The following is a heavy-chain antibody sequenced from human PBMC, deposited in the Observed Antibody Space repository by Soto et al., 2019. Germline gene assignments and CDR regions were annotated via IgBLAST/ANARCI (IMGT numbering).Heavy chain of an antibody. D-gene: IGHD1-26*01. J-gene: IGHJ6*02. CDR2: INHRGST. CDR3: ARDSGSYQTFARPYYYYGMDV. V-gene: IGHV4-34*01. Sequence: PSETLSLTCAVHGGSLSGYYCSWIRQPPGKGLEWIGEINHRGSTNYNPSLKSRVTISVDTSKNQFSLKLSSVTAADTAVYYCARDSGSYQTFARPYYYYGMDVWGQGTTVTVSS. CDR1: GGSLSGYY.